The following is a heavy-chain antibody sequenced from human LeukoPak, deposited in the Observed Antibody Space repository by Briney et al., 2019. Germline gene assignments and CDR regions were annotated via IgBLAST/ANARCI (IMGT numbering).Heavy chain of an antibody. V-gene: IGHV3-21*01. D-gene: IGHD1-14*01. CDR1: GFSFISYS. Sequence: GGSLRLSCAASGFSFISYSMNWVRQAPGKGLEWVSSITSSGSYIYYADSVKGRFTISRDNAKNSLYLQVNSLRVEDTAVYYCARDLNQGVPEPHWGQGTLVTVSS. CDR2: ITSSGSYI. CDR3: ARDLNQGVPEPH. J-gene: IGHJ4*02.